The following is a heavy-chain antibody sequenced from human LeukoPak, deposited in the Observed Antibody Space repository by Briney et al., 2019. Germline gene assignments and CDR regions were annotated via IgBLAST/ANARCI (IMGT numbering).Heavy chain of an antibody. V-gene: IGHV3-21*01. CDR2: ISSSSSYI. Sequence: GGSLRLSCAAPGFTFSSYSMNWVRQAPGKGLEWVSSISSSSSYIYYGDSVKGRFTISRDNAKNSLYLQMNSLRAEDTAVYYCATETGYNYGFDHWGQGTLVTVSS. CDR3: ATETGYNYGFDH. D-gene: IGHD5-18*01. J-gene: IGHJ5*02. CDR1: GFTFSSYS.